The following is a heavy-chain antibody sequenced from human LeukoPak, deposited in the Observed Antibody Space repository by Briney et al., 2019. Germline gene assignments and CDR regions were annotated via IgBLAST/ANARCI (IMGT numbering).Heavy chain of an antibody. CDR3: AGLVGRYSSGLYYYYFDY. CDR1: GDSINSLDL. Sequence: TSETLSLTCTVSGDSINSLDLWSWVRQPLGKGLEWIGEMYLSGTTHSNPSVKSRVTISIDKSKNQFFLNLSSVTAADTAVYYCAGLVGRYSSGLYYYYFDYWGQGTLVIVSS. J-gene: IGHJ4*02. V-gene: IGHV4-4*02. D-gene: IGHD3-22*01. CDR2: MYLSGTT.